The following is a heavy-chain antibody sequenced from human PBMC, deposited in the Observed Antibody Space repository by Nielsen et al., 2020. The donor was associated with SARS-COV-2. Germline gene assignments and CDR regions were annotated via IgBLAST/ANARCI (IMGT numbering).Heavy chain of an antibody. D-gene: IGHD3-10*01. CDR1: GFSFNSYE. J-gene: IGHJ4*02. CDR2: ISNSGSTI. CDR3: ARDPYGSGDH. V-gene: IGHV3-48*03. Sequence: GESLKISCEGSGFSFNSYEMNWVRQAPGKGLEWISYISNSGSTIYYADSVKGRFAISRDNAKRSLYLQMNSLRAEDTAAYYCARDPYGSGDHWGQGTLVTVSS.